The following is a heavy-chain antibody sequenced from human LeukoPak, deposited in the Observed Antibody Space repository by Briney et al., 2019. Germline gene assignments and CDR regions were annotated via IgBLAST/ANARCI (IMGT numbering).Heavy chain of an antibody. V-gene: IGHV1-69*06. CDR1: GGTFRSYG. Sequence: SVTVSCKASGGTFRSYGFSWVRQAPGQGLGWMGGIIPIFGTANYAQKFQGRVTTTADKATSTAYMELSSLRSEDTAVYYCAGGRTDIVVVPATLRNYYFDYWGQGTLVTVSS. D-gene: IGHD2-2*01. CDR3: AGGRTDIVVVPATLRNYYFDY. CDR2: IIPIFGTA. J-gene: IGHJ4*02.